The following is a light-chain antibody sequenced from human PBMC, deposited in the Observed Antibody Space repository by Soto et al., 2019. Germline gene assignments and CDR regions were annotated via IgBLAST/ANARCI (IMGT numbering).Light chain of an antibody. V-gene: IGLV1-51*01. CDR3: GTWASSLSVGYV. CDR1: NSNIGTNH. Sequence: QSVLTQPPSVSAAPGQKVTISCSGSNSNIGTNHVSWYQQLPGTAPKLLIYDNNNRPSGIPDRFSGSRSGTSATLDITGLQTGDEAEYYCGTWASSLSVGYVFGTGTKLTVL. J-gene: IGLJ1*01. CDR2: DNN.